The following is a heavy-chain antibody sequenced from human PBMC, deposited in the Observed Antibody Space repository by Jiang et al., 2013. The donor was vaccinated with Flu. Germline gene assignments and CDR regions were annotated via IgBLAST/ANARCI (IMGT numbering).Heavy chain of an antibody. J-gene: IGHJ6*02. D-gene: IGHD3-22*01. CDR2: IIPIFGTA. V-gene: IGHV1-69*01. CDR3: ARDRRVPDTYYYYGMDV. CDR1: GGTFSSYA. Sequence: QSGAEVKKPGSSVKVSCKASGGTFSSYAISWVRQAPGQGLEWMGGIIPIFGTANYAQKFQGRVTITADESTSTAYMELSSLRSEDTAVYYCARDRRVPDTYYYYGMDVWGQGTTVTVSS.